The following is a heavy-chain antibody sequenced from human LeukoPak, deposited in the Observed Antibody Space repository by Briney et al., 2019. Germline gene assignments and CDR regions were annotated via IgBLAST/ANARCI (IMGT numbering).Heavy chain of an antibody. D-gene: IGHD3-16*02. J-gene: IGHJ4*02. Sequence: LETLSLTCTVSDGSISSYYWSWIRQPPGKGLEWIGYIYYSGSTNYNPSLKSRVTISVDTSKNQYSLKLSSVTAADTAVYYCVGSPYVWGSYRYDYWGQGTLVTVPS. CDR1: DGSISSYY. V-gene: IGHV4-59*01. CDR3: VGSPYVWGSYRYDY. CDR2: IYYSGST.